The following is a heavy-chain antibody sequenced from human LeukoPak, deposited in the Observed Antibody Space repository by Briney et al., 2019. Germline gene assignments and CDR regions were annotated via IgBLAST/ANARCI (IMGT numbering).Heavy chain of an antibody. CDR1: GGSIDITNY. D-gene: IGHD2-2*01. CDR2: ISHDGTR. Sequence: SETLSLTCGVSGGSIDITNYWSWVRQAPGRGLEGIGEISHDGTRNYNPSLRSRVTMSFDRANNYFSLSLTAVAAADTALYYCTRESRPFCPFAFWGQGVMVTVSS. CDR3: TRESRPFCPFAF. J-gene: IGHJ4*02. V-gene: IGHV4-4*02.